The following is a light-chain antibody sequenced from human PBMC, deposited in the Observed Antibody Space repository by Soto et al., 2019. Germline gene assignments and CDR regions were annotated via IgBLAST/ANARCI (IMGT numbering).Light chain of an antibody. CDR1: STDVGSYNR. V-gene: IGLV2-18*02. CDR3: SSYTSSNSVV. CDR2: GVS. J-gene: IGLJ2*01. Sequence: QSALTQPPSVSGSPGQSVTISCTGTSTDVGSYNRVSWYQQSPGTAPKLMIYGVSYRPSGVPDRFSGSKSGNTASLTISGLQAEDEADYYCSSYTSSNSVVFGGGTKLTVL.